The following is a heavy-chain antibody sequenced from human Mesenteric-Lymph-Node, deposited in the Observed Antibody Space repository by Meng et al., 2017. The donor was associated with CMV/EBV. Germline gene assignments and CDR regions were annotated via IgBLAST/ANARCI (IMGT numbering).Heavy chain of an antibody. CDR3: ARDRDYYDSSGYYLVTEYYGMDV. CDR2: ISAYNDNT. J-gene: IGHJ6*02. Sequence: ASVKVSCKASGYTFTSYGIDWVRQAPGQGLEWMGWISAYNDNTNYAQKLQGRVTMTTDTSTSTAYMELRSLRSDDTAVYYCARDRDYYDSSGYYLVTEYYGMDVWGQGTTVTVSS. CDR1: GYTFTSYG. D-gene: IGHD3-22*01. V-gene: IGHV1-18*01.